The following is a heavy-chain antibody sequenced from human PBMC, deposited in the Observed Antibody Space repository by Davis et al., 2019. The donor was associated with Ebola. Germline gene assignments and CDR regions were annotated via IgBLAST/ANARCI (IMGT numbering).Heavy chain of an antibody. CDR3: AKDRRQLWLNWFDP. Sequence: GGSLRLSCADSVITFSSYAMTWVRQAPGKGLEWVSGISADGHRTHYADSVKSRFTISRDNSKNTLYLQVNSLRAEDTAVYYCAKDRRQLWLNWFDPWGQGTLVTVSS. CDR1: VITFSSYA. J-gene: IGHJ5*02. CDR2: ISADGHRT. D-gene: IGHD5-18*01. V-gene: IGHV3-23*01.